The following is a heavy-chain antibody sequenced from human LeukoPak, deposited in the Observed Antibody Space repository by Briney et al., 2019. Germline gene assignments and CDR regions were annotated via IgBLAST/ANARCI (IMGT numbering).Heavy chain of an antibody. CDR1: GGSISSYY. J-gene: IGHJ3*02. V-gene: IGHV4-59*01. CDR2: IYYSGST. Sequence: SETLSLTCTVSGGSISSYYWSWIRQPPGKGLEWIGYIYYSGSTNYNPSLKSRVTISVDTSKNQFSLKLNSVTAADTAVYYCARVGDYGRAFDICGQGTMVTVSS. CDR3: ARVGDYGRAFDI. D-gene: IGHD4-17*01.